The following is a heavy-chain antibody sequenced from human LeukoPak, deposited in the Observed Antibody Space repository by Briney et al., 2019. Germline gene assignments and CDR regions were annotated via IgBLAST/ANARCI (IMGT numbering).Heavy chain of an antibody. D-gene: IGHD3-3*01. J-gene: IGHJ4*02. CDR3: ASSPIGDFWSGYHYYFDY. CDR2: IYYSGST. V-gene: IGHV4-39*01. Sequence: SETLSLTCTVSGGSISSSSYYWGWIRQPPGKGPEWIGSIYYSGSTYYNPSLKSRVTISVDTSKNQFSLKLSSVTAADTAVYYCASSPIGDFWSGYHYYFDYWGQGTLVTVSS. CDR1: GGSISSSSYY.